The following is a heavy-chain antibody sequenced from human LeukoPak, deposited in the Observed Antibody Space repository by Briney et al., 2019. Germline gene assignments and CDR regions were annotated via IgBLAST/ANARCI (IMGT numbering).Heavy chain of an antibody. J-gene: IGHJ4*02. CDR2: FDPEAGET. CDR1: GYSLTELS. V-gene: IGHV1-24*01. D-gene: IGHD3-22*01. Sequence: ASVKVSCKVSGYSLTELSMHWVRQTPGKGLEWMGGFDPEAGETIYAQKFQGRVTMTEDTSTDTAYMELSSLRSEDTAVFYCATWAGAVIVDKNGGVYWGQGILVTVSS. CDR3: ATWAGAVIVDKNGGVY.